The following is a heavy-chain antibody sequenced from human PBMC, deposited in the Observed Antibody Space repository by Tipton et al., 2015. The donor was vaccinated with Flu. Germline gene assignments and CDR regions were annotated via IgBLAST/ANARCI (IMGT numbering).Heavy chain of an antibody. D-gene: IGHD3-10*01. CDR2: IYTTGST. J-gene: IGHJ4*02. V-gene: IGHV4-4*07. CDR3: ARSPSYSGSGIYPYYFDD. Sequence: TLSLTCTVSGGSISTYYWSWIRQSAGKGLEWIGRIYTTGSTNYNPSLRSRVTISGDTSKNQFSLQLNSVTAEDTAVYYCARSPSYSGSGIYPYYFDDWGQGTLVTVSS. CDR1: GGSISTYY.